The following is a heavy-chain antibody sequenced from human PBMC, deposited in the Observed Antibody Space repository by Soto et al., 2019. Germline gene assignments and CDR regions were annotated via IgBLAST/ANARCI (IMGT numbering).Heavy chain of an antibody. CDR3: ARDRGADGMDA. CDR1: GYTFTSYG. V-gene: IGHV1-18*01. CDR2: ISAYNGNT. Sequence: QVQLVQSGAEVKKPGASVKVSCKASGYTFTSYGISWVRQAPGQGLEWMGWISAYNGNTNYAQKLQGRVTMTTDTTTSTDYMALRSLRSDDTAVYYCARDRGADGMDAWGQGTTVTVSS. J-gene: IGHJ6*02. D-gene: IGHD1-26*01.